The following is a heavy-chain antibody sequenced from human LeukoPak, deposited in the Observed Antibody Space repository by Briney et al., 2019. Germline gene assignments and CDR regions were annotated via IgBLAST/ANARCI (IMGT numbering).Heavy chain of an antibody. Sequence: GGSLRLSSAASGFTFSSYAMHWVRQAPGKGLEWVAVISYDGSNKYYADSVKGRFTISRDNSKNTLYLQMNSLRAEDTAIYYCAKNGDRGAYCSGGCCYPYYYYYMDVWGKGTTVTISS. D-gene: IGHD2-15*01. CDR3: AKNGDRGAYCSGGCCYPYYYYYMDV. V-gene: IGHV3-30*04. CDR1: GFTFSSYA. J-gene: IGHJ6*03. CDR2: ISYDGSNK.